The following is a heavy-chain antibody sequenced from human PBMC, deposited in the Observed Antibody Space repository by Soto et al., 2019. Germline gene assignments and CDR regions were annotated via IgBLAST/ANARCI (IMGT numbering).Heavy chain of an antibody. V-gene: IGHV3-30*18. Sequence: QVQLVESGGDVVQPGRSLRLSCAASGFIFSNYGMHWVRQAPGKGLEWVAIISYDGSNEYYADSVKGRFTISRDNSKNTLYLQMNSLRAEDTSVYDCAKDFNYYDSSGYWPDYWGQGTLVTVSS. J-gene: IGHJ4*02. D-gene: IGHD3-22*01. CDR3: AKDFNYYDSSGYWPDY. CDR1: GFIFSNYG. CDR2: ISYDGSNE.